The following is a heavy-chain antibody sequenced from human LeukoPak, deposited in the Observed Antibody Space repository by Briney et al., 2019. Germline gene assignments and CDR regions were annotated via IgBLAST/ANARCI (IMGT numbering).Heavy chain of an antibody. CDR1: GFTFRSCV. V-gene: IGHV3-23*01. CDR3: AKGVGASYYFDY. J-gene: IGHJ4*02. Sequence: GGSLRLSCAASGFTFRSCVMSWVRQAPGKGLEWVSAISDSGDRTSYADSAKGRFTISRDNSETTLFLQMNSLRGEDTAVYYCAKGVGASYYFDYWGRGTLVTVSS. CDR2: ISDSGDRT. D-gene: IGHD1-26*01.